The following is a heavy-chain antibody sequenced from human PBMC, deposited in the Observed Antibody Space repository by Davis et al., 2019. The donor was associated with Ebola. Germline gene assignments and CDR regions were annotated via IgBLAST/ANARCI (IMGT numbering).Heavy chain of an antibody. CDR1: GFSLSTGEMC. CDR2: IGGNNNV. Sequence: SGPTLVKPTQTLTLTCTFSGFSLSTGEMCVSWIRQPPGKALEWLALIGGNNNVFYSTSLKTRLTISKDTFKNQVVLTLTNMDPADTATYYCARIPRDDNSGYFYFDYWGQGALVTVSS. V-gene: IGHV2-70*01. J-gene: IGHJ4*02. CDR3: ARIPRDDNSGYFYFDY. D-gene: IGHD3-22*01.